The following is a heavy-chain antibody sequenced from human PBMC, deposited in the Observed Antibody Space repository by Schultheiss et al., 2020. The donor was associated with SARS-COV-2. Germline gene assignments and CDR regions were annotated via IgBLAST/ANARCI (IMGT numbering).Heavy chain of an antibody. Sequence: SETLSLTCTVSGGSISSGGYYWSWIRQHPGKGLEWIGYIYYSGSTYYNPSLKSRVTISVDTSKNQFSLKLSSVTAADTAVYYCARGLTIFGVVMYYYGMDVWGQGTTVTVSS. V-gene: IGHV4-31*03. CDR1: GGSISSGGYY. CDR3: ARGLTIFGVVMYYYGMDV. D-gene: IGHD3-3*01. J-gene: IGHJ6*02. CDR2: IYYSGST.